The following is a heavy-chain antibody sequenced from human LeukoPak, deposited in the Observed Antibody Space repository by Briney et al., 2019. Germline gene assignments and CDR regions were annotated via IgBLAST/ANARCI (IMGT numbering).Heavy chain of an antibody. CDR1: GFTFSSYA. J-gene: IGHJ6*02. V-gene: IGHV3-23*01. Sequence: GGSLRLSCAASGFTFSSYAVSWVRQAPGKGLEWVSAISGSGGSTYYADSVKGRFTISRDNSKNTLYLQMNSLRAEDTAVYYCAKSDYYDSPYYYYGMDVWGQGTTVTVSS. CDR2: ISGSGGST. CDR3: AKSDYYDSPYYYYGMDV. D-gene: IGHD3-22*01.